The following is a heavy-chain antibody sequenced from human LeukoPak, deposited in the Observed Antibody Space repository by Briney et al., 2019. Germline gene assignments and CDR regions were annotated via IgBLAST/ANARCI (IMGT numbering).Heavy chain of an antibody. J-gene: IGHJ4*02. CDR2: INHSGST. Sequence: ASETLCLTCAVYGGSFSGYYWSWIRQPPGKGLEWIGEINHSGSTNYNPSLKSRVTISVDTSKNQFSLKLSSVTAADTAVYYCARGVVKALAYWGQGTLVTVSS. V-gene: IGHV4-34*01. D-gene: IGHD2-15*01. CDR3: ARGVVKALAY. CDR1: GGSFSGYY.